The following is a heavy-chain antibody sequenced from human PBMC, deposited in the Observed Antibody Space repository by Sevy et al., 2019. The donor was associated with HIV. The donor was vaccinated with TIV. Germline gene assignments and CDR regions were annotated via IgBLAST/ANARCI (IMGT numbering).Heavy chain of an antibody. CDR2: IRQDGNEI. V-gene: IGHV3-7*01. J-gene: IGHJ4*02. Sequence: GGALRLSCAASGFTFHTYWMQWVRQAPGKGLEWVANIRQDGNEIYYADSVKGRFTISRDNALHLLSLEMNNLRVEDSGIYYCASRYFDVWGQRTLVTVSS. CDR1: GFTFHTYW. CDR3: ASRYFDV.